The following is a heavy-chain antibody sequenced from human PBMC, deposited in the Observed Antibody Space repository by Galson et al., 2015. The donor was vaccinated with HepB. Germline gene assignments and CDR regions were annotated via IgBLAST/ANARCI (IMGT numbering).Heavy chain of an antibody. CDR3: ARHWGYSGYETFDD. CDR2: IDPTESDT. D-gene: IGHD5-12*01. Sequence: QSGAEVKKPGESLRISCTASGYSFTSYWISWVRQMPGKGLEWMGRIDPTESDTDYSPSFQGHVTISADKSISTAYLQWSSVKASDTAMYYCARHWGYSGYETFDDWGQGTLLTASS. V-gene: IGHV5-10-1*01. CDR1: GYSFTSYW. J-gene: IGHJ4*02.